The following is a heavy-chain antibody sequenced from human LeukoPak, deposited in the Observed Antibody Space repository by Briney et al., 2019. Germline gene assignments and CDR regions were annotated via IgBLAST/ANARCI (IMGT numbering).Heavy chain of an antibody. J-gene: IGHJ4*02. V-gene: IGHV3-21*01. D-gene: IGHD3-16*01. CDR1: GFTFSSYA. CDR2: ISSSSSYI. Sequence: AGGSLRLSCAASGFTFSSYAMSWVRQAPGKGLEWVSSISSSSSYIYYADSVKGRFTISRDNAKNSLYLQMNSLRAEDTAVYYCARDELDYGAYHPAHNIDYWGQGTLVTVSS. CDR3: ARDELDYGAYHPAHNIDY.